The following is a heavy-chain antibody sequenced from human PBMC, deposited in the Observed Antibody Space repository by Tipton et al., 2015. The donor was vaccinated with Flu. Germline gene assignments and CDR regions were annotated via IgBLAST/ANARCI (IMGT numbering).Heavy chain of an antibody. V-gene: IGHV3-23*01. CDR3: AKGDSSAYYSELDY. Sequence: GSLRLSCGAAGFTFGNYAMSWVRQAPGKGLEWVSFISRSSSAIFYADSVKGRFIISRDNSRSVMYLQMNGLRAEDSALYYCAKGDSSAYYSELDYWGQGTLVTVSS. CDR2: ISRSSSAI. CDR1: GFTFGNYA. J-gene: IGHJ4*02. D-gene: IGHD3-22*01.